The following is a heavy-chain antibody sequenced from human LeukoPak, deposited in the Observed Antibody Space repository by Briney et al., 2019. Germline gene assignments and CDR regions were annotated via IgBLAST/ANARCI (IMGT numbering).Heavy chain of an antibody. CDR2: IYTSGST. J-gene: IGHJ3*02. CDR3: ARDFSCGGDCSAGAFDI. CDR1: GNSISSYY. D-gene: IGHD2-21*02. V-gene: IGHV4-4*07. Sequence: PSETLSLTCTVSGNSISSYYWSWIRQHAGKGLEWIGRIYTSGSTNYNPSLKSRVTMSVDTSKNQFSLKLSSVTAADTAVYYCARDFSCGGDCSAGAFDIWGQGTMVIVSS.